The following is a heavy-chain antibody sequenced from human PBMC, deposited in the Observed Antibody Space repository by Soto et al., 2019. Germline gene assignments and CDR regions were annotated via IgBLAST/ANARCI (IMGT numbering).Heavy chain of an antibody. CDR3: ATSFLGILSYGMDV. V-gene: IGHV4-30-4*01. J-gene: IGHJ6*02. CDR2: IYYRGST. Sequence: QVQLQESGPGLVKPSQTLSLTCTVSGGSISSGDYYWSWIRQPPGKGLEWIGYIYYRGSTYYNPALRSRVTMSVDTSKNQFSLKVSSVTAADTAVYYCATSFLGILSYGMDVWGQGTTVTVSS. CDR1: GGSISSGDYY.